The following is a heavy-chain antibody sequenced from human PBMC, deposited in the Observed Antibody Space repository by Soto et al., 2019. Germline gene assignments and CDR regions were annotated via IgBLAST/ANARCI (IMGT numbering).Heavy chain of an antibody. CDR2: IIPTFGTA. CDR3: ARGSYGDYYYGMDV. CDR1: GGTFSSYA. V-gene: IGHV1-69*13. Sequence: SVKVSCKASGGTFSSYAISWVRQAPGQGLEWMGGIIPTFGTANYAQKFQGRVTITADESTSTAYMELSSLRSEDTAVYYCARGSYGDYYYGMDVWGQGTTVTVSS. J-gene: IGHJ6*02. D-gene: IGHD4-17*01.